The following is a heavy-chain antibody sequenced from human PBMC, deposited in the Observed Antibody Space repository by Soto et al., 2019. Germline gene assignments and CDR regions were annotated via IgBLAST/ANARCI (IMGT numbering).Heavy chain of an antibody. CDR1: GGSFSGSY. CDR3: AFRTYYYYGMDV. CDR2: INHSGST. J-gene: IGHJ6*02. Sequence: SETLSLTCAVYGGSFSGSYWSWIRQPPGKGLEWIGEINHSGSTNYNPSLKSRVTISVDTSKNQFSLKLSSVTAADTAVYYCAFRTYYYYGMDVWGQGTTVT. V-gene: IGHV4-34*01.